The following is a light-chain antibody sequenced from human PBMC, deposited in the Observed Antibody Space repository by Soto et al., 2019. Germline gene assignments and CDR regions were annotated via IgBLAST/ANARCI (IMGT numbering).Light chain of an antibody. CDR3: VLYMGGVISV. Sequence: QAVVTQEPSFSVSPGGTVTLTCGLSSGSVSTSYYPSWYQQTPGQAPRTLIYSTNTRSSGVPDRLSGAILGNKAALTIARAQADYESAYYWVLYMGGVISVFRGGTKVTVL. CDR1: SGSVSTSYY. CDR2: STN. V-gene: IGLV8-61*01. J-gene: IGLJ2*01.